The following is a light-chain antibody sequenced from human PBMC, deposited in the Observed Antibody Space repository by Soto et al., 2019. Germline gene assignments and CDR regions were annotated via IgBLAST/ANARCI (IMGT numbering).Light chain of an antibody. J-gene: IGKJ1*01. CDR1: QSISSN. CDR3: QQCDDWPRT. CDR2: GTS. Sequence: EIVMTQSPATLSVSPGERATLSCRASQSISSNLAWYQQIPGQAPRLLIYGTSTRAAGIPARFSGSGSGTEFTLTITSLQSEDFAVYYCQQCDDWPRTFGQGTKVELK. V-gene: IGKV3-15*01.